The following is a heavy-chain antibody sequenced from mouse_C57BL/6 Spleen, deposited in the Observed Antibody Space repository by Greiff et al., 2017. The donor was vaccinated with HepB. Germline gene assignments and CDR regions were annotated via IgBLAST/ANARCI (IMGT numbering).Heavy chain of an antibody. CDR2: IYPGDGDT. Sequence: QVQLQQSGAELVKPGASVKISCKASGYAFSSYWMNWVKQRPGKGLEWIGQIYPGDGDTNYNGKFKGKATLTEDKSSSTAYMQLSSLTSEDSAVYFCARGGLPHYFDYWGQGTTLTVSS. CDR1: GYAFSSYW. J-gene: IGHJ2*01. CDR3: ARGGLPHYFDY. V-gene: IGHV1-80*01. D-gene: IGHD2-4*01.